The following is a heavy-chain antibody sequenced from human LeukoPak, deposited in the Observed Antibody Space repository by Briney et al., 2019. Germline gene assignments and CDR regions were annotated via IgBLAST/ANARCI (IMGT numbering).Heavy chain of an antibody. J-gene: IGHJ4*02. CDR1: GYTFTDYY. CDR2: INPNSGGT. Sequence: ASVKVSCKASGYTFTDYYMHWVRQAPGQGLEWMGWINPNSGGTNYAQTFQGRVTMTRDTSISTAYMELSRLRSDDTAVYYCAKDLSDRAQFTNGWRIYYFDCWGQGTLVTVSS. V-gene: IGHV1-2*02. CDR3: AKDLSDRAQFTNGWRIYYFDC. D-gene: IGHD6-19*01.